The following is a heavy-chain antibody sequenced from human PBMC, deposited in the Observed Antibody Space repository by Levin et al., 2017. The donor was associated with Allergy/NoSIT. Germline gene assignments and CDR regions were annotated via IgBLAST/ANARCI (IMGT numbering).Heavy chain of an antibody. D-gene: IGHD3-22*01. Sequence: SLKISCAASGFTFDDYAIHWVRQAPGKGLEWVSGISWNSGSIGYADSVKGRFTISRDNAKSSLYLEMNSLRAEDTALYYCAKDTRDYYDSSGYTFDYWGQGTLVTVSS. CDR3: AKDTRDYYDSSGYTFDY. CDR1: GFTFDDYA. CDR2: ISWNSGSI. V-gene: IGHV3-9*01. J-gene: IGHJ4*02.